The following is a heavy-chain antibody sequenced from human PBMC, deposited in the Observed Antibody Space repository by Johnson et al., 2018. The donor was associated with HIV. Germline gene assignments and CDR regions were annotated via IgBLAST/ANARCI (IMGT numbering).Heavy chain of an antibody. Sequence: VQLVESGGGLVQPGGSLRLSCAASGFTISSNYMSWVRQAPGKGLEWVSRIYSCGTTCYADSVRGRFTISRDRSANTLDLDMNNLRIEDTAVYYCARDTSDDYLCAFDIWGQGTKVTVSS. CDR1: GFTISSNY. CDR3: ARDTSDDYLCAFDI. CDR2: IYSCGTT. J-gene: IGHJ3*02. V-gene: IGHV3-66*01. D-gene: IGHD4-11*01.